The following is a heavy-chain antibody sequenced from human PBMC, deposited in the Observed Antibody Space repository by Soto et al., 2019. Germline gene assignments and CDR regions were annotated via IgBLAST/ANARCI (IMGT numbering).Heavy chain of an antibody. CDR1: GLTFSSHW. V-gene: IGHV3-74*01. CDR3: ALSHSVTTAY. CDR2: INSAGSST. Sequence: EVQLVESGGGLVQPGGSLRLSCAASGLTFSSHWMHWVRQAPGKGLVWVSRINSAGSSTSYADSVKGRFTISRDNAKNTLYLPVNSLRAEDTAVYYCALSHSVTTAYWGQGTLVTVSS. J-gene: IGHJ4*02. D-gene: IGHD4-17*01.